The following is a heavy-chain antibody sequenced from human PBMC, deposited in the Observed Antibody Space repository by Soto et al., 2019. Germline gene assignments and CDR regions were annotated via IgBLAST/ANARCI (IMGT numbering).Heavy chain of an antibody. CDR1: GGSISSYY. CDR2: IYSSGST. J-gene: IGHJ4*02. Sequence: QVQLQESGPGLVKPSETLSLTCTVSGGSISSYYWGWIRQPPGKGLEWSGNIYSSGSTNYNPSLKSRVTISVDTSKNQFSLKLSSVTAADTAVYYCARHEHYYDSSGTFDYWGQGTLVTVSS. V-gene: IGHV4-59*08. D-gene: IGHD3-22*01. CDR3: ARHEHYYDSSGTFDY.